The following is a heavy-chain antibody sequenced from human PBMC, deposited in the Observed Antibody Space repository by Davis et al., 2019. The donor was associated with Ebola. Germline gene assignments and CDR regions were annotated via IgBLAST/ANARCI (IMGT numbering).Heavy chain of an antibody. V-gene: IGHV3-23*01. CDR2: INTGGIT. D-gene: IGHD5-12*01. CDR1: GFTFSNYA. CDR3: AKDLDERSGYDSVYFDY. J-gene: IGHJ4*02. Sequence: GESLKISCEGSGFTFSNYAMSWVRQAPGKGLEWVSTINTGGITYYADSVKGRFTISRDNSKNTLYLQMNSLRAEDTAVYYCAKDLDERSGYDSVYFDYWGQGTLVTVSS.